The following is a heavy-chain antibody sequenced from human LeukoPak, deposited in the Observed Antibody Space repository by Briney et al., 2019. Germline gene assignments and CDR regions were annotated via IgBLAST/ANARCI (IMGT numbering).Heavy chain of an antibody. D-gene: IGHD4-23*01. J-gene: IGHJ4*02. CDR2: IYSSGTT. CDR1: GDSISNYY. CDR3: ARLIIRWYSIDY. Sequence: SETLSLTCTVSGDSISNYYWTWIRQPAGKGLEWIGRIYSSGTTKFNPSLKSRAAMSVDTSKNQFSLKLSSVTVADTAVYYCARLIIRWYSIDYWGQGTLVTVSS. V-gene: IGHV4-4*07.